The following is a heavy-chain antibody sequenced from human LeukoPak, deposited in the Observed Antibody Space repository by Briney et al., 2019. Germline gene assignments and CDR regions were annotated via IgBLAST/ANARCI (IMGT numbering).Heavy chain of an antibody. CDR3: ARDSRAYCSGGSCPIDY. V-gene: IGHV1-18*04. D-gene: IGHD2-15*01. J-gene: IGHJ4*02. Sequence: ASVKVSCKASGYTFTGYYMHWVRQAPGQGLEWMGWISAYNGNTNYAQKLQGRVTMTTDTSTSTAYMELRSLRSDDTAVYYCARDSRAYCSGGSCPIDYWGQGTLVTVSS. CDR2: ISAYNGNT. CDR1: GYTFTGYY.